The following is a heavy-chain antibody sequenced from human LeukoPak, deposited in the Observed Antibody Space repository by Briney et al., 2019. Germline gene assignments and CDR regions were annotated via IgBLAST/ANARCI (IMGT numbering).Heavy chain of an antibody. CDR2: ISGSGGST. V-gene: IGHV3-23*01. CDR1: GFTFSSYA. Sequence: GGSLRLSCAASGFTFSSYAMSWVRQAPGKGLEWVSAISGSGGSTYYADSVKGRFTISRDNSKNTLYLQMNSLRAEDTAVYYCARYCSSTSCYRNYYYYYMDVWGKGTTVTVSS. D-gene: IGHD2-2*02. J-gene: IGHJ6*03. CDR3: ARYCSSTSCYRNYYYYYMDV.